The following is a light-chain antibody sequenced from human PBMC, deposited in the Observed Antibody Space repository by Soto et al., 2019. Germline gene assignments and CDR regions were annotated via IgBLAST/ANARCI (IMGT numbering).Light chain of an antibody. V-gene: IGKV1-5*01. Sequence: DIQMTQSPSTLSASVGDRVTITCRASQSISSWLAWYQQKPGKAPKLLIYDASSLESGVPSGFSGSVSGTEFTLTIGSLQPDDFASYSCQQYSINSWPFGEGTKVEIK. CDR2: DAS. J-gene: IGKJ1*01. CDR1: QSISSW. CDR3: QQYSINSWP.